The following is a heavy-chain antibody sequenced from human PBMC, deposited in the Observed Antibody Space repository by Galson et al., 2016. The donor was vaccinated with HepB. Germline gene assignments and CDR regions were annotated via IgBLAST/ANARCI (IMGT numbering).Heavy chain of an antibody. CDR2: IKQDGSEQ. V-gene: IGHV3-7*05. Sequence: SLRLSCAASGFTFSSYWMSWVRQAPGKRLECVANIKQDGSEQYYVDSVKGRFTISRDNAKNSLYLQMNSLRAEDTAVYYCARDSAGSFDLWGRGTLVTVSS. J-gene: IGHJ2*01. D-gene: IGHD3-10*01. CDR1: GFTFSSYW. CDR3: ARDSAGSFDL.